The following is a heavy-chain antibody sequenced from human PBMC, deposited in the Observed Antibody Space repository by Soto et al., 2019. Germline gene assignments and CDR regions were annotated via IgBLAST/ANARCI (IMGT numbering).Heavy chain of an antibody. J-gene: IGHJ3*02. CDR1: GDSVSSNSAA. CDR3: ARATLGSSGWYSPAFDI. Sequence: SQTLSLTCVISGDSVSSNSAAWNWIRQSPSRGLEWLGRTYYRSKWYNDYAVSVKSRITINPDTSKNQFSLQLNSVTPEDTAVYYCARATLGSSGWYSPAFDICGQGTMVTVSS. D-gene: IGHD6-19*01. V-gene: IGHV6-1*01. CDR2: TYYRSKWYN.